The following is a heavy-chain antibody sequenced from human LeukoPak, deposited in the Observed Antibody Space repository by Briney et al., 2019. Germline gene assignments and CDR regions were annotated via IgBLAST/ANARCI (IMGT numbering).Heavy chain of an antibody. J-gene: IGHJ4*02. CDR1: GGSFSGYY. CDR3: ARRDTAMGGWFDY. V-gene: IGHV4-59*01. CDR2: VYYSGST. Sequence: SETLSLTCVVSGGSFSGYYWGWIRQPPGRGLEWIGYVYYSGSTNYNPSLKSRVTISVDTSKNQFSLKLSSVTAADTAVYYCARRDTAMGGWFDYWGQGTLVTVSS. D-gene: IGHD5-18*01.